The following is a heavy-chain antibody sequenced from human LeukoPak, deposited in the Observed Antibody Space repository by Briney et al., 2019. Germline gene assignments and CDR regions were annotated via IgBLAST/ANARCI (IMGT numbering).Heavy chain of an antibody. V-gene: IGHV3-53*01. D-gene: IGHD6-6*01. Sequence: PGGSQRLSCAASGFTVSSNYVTWVRQAPGKGLEWVSVIYSGGSTYYADSVKGRFTISRDNSKNTVYLQMNSLRAEDTAVYYCARSISAPPRPLDYYFDYWGQGNLVTVSS. CDR3: ARSISAPPRPLDYYFDY. J-gene: IGHJ4*02. CDR2: IYSGGST. CDR1: GFTVSSNY.